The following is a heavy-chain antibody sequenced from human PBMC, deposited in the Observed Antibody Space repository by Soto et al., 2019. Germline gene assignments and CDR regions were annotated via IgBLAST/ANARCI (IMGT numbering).Heavy chain of an antibody. Sequence: GASVKVSCKASCYTLTRYGISWVRPAPGQGLEWMGWISAYNGNTNYAQKLQGRGTMTTDTSTSTAYMELRSLRSDDTAVYYFAMISGYSYGYNVYRGQGTLGTGFS. CDR1: CYTLTRYG. J-gene: IGHJ4*02. CDR2: ISAYNGNT. D-gene: IGHD5-18*01. CDR3: AMISGYSYGYNVY. V-gene: IGHV1-18*01.